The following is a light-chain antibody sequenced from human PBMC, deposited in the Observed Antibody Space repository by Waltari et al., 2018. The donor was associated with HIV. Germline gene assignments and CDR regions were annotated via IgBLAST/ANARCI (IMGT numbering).Light chain of an antibody. V-gene: IGLV1-44*01. CDR1: TSNIGGNT. CDR2: GNN. J-gene: IGLJ1*01. Sequence: QSVLTQPPSASGTAGQRVTISCSGSTSNIGGNTVNWFQQLPGTAPKRLIRGNNQRPSGVPDRFSGSKSGTSASLAISGLQSEDEADYYCAAWDDSLNGYVFGTGTKVTVL. CDR3: AAWDDSLNGYV.